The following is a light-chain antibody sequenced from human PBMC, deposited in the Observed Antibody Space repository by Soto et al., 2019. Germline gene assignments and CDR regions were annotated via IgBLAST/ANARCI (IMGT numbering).Light chain of an antibody. CDR1: QDISNY. V-gene: IGKV1-33*01. CDR3: QQYDNPPIT. J-gene: IGKJ5*01. CDR2: DAS. Sequence: DIQMTQSPSSLSASVGDRVTITCQASQDISNYLNWYQQKPGKAPKLLIYDASNLETGVPSRFSGSGSGTDFTFTISSLQPEDIAKYYCQQYDNPPITFGQGTRLEIK.